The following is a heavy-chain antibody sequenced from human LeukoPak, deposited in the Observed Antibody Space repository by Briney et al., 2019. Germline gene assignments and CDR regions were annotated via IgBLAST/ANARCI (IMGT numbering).Heavy chain of an antibody. CDR1: GYSISSDYY. V-gene: IGHV4-38-2*02. Sequence: PSETLSLTCSVSGYSISSDYYWGWIRQLPGKGLEWIGGGHHTGSTYYSPSLKSRLSISVDTSKNQLSLNLRSVTAADAAVYYCARDLHCSGGSCPFDYWGQGTLVTVSS. CDR2: GHHTGST. CDR3: ARDLHCSGGSCPFDY. J-gene: IGHJ4*02. D-gene: IGHD2-15*01.